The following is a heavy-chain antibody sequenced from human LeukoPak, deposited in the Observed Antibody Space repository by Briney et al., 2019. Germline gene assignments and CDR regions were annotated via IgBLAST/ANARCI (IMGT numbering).Heavy chain of an antibody. D-gene: IGHD3-10*01. V-gene: IGHV1-69*06. CDR1: GGTFSSYA. J-gene: IGHJ4*02. CDR3: ATRQGEDELNFDY. Sequence: SVKVSCKASGGTFSSYAISWVRPAPAQGPEWIGGIIPISGTAKYAQKLQGRVTISADMSTGTAYMELSSLRSEDTAVYYCATRQGEDELNFDYWGQGTLVTVSS. CDR2: IIPISGTA.